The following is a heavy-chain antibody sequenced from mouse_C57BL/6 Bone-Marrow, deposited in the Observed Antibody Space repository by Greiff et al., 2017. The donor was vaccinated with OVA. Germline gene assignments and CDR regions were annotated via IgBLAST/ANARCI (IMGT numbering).Heavy chain of an antibody. Sequence: EVKLVESGPELVKPGASVKMSCKASGYTFTDYNMHWVKQSHGKSLEWIGYINPNNGGTSYNQKFKGKATLTVNKSSSTAYMELRSLTSEDSAVYYCARVYSYGNYLFAYWGQGTLVTVSA. CDR2: INPNNGGT. CDR1: GYTFTDYN. CDR3: ARVYSYGNYLFAY. V-gene: IGHV1-22*01. D-gene: IGHD2-1*01. J-gene: IGHJ3*01.